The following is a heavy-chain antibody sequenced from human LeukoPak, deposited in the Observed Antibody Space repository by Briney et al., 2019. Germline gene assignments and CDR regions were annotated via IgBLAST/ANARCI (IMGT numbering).Heavy chain of an antibody. Sequence: GGSLRLSCAASGFTFDDYGMSWVRQAPGKGLEWVSGINWNGGSTGYADSVKGRFTISRDNAKNSLYLQMNSLRAEDTALYYCARVAGIAARPDYFDYWGQGTLVTVSS. V-gene: IGHV3-20*04. CDR2: INWNGGST. CDR1: GFTFDDYG. CDR3: ARVAGIAARPDYFDY. J-gene: IGHJ4*02. D-gene: IGHD6-6*01.